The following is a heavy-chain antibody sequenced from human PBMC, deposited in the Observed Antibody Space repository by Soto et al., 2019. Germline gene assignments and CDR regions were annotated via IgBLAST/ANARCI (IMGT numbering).Heavy chain of an antibody. Sequence: PSETLSLTCAVYGGSFSGYYWSWIRQPPGKGLEWIGEINHSGSTNYNPSLKSRVTISVDTSKNQFSLKLSSVTAADTAVYYCARDQTPPPNYDFWSGYYTGDAFDIWGQGTMVTVSS. J-gene: IGHJ3*02. CDR1: GGSFSGYY. V-gene: IGHV4-34*01. D-gene: IGHD3-3*01. CDR2: INHSGST. CDR3: ARDQTPPPNYDFWSGYYTGDAFDI.